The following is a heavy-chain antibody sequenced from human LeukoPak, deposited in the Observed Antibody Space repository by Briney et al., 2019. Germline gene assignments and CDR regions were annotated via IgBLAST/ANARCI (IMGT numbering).Heavy chain of an antibody. CDR2: ISYDGSNK. D-gene: IGHD5-24*01. J-gene: IGHJ4*02. V-gene: IGHV3-30*01. CDR3: ARDGYNLFDC. CDR1: GFTFSSYA. Sequence: GGSLRLSCAASGFTFSSYAMHWVRQAPGKGPEWVAVISYDGSNKYYADSVKGRFTISRDNSKNTLYLQMNSLRAEDTAVYYCARDGYNLFDCWGQGTLVTVSS.